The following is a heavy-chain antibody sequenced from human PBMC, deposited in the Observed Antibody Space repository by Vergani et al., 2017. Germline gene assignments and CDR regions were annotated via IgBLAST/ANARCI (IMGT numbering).Heavy chain of an antibody. CDR1: GGSFSGYY. CDR2: INHSGST. V-gene: IGHV4-34*01. Sequence: QVQLQQWGAGLLKPSETLSLTCAVYGGSFSGYYWSWIRQPQGKGLEWIGEINHSGSTNYNPSLKRRVTISVDTSKKQFSLKLSSVTAADTAVYYCARERGYCSSTSCYYYYYYMDVWGKGTTVTVSS. D-gene: IGHD2-2*01. J-gene: IGHJ6*03. CDR3: ARERGYCSSTSCYYYYYYMDV.